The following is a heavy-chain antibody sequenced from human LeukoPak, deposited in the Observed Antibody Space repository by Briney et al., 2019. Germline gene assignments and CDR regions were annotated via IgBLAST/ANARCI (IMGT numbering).Heavy chain of an antibody. V-gene: IGHV4-39*02. CDR1: GGSISSGSSFY. Sequence: SETLSLTCTVSGGSISSGSSFYWGWIRHPPGKGLEWIANIYYTGSTYSNPSLMSRVTISVDTSKNQFSLKLSSVTAADTAVYYCARETFQDDIAARPGVFWNNWFDPWGQGTLVTVSS. D-gene: IGHD6-6*01. J-gene: IGHJ5*02. CDR3: ARETFQDDIAARPGVFWNNWFDP. CDR2: IYYTGST.